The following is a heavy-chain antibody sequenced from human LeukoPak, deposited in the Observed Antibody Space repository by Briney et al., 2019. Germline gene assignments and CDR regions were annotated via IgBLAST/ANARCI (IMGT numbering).Heavy chain of an antibody. D-gene: IGHD2-21*01. CDR2: LRGGGET. CDR1: GFSFRSYA. CDR3: AKANWVSSADAVV. Sequence: VGSLRLSCAASGFSFRSYAMSWVRQAPARGREWGSSLRGGGETFYADSVKGRFTLSRDESRNTVYLEMNNLRVEDTAVYFCAKANWVSSADAVVWGQGTLVTVSS. V-gene: IGHV3-23*01. J-gene: IGHJ1*01.